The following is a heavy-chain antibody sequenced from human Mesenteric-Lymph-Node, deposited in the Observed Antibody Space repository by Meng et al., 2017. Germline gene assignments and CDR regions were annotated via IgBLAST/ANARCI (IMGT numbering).Heavy chain of an antibody. CDR1: GGSMSSGNYY. CDR3: ASFDHIPRRNYFDY. J-gene: IGHJ4*02. CDR2: IHHSGSA. V-gene: IGHV4-30-4*01. D-gene: IGHD2-21*01. Sequence: LQESGQGLVEPSQTLSLTCTVSGGSMSSGNYYWSWIRQPPGKGLEWIGYIHHSGSAYYNPSLKSRVSISVDTSKNQFSLNLNSMTAADTAVYYCASFDHIPRRNYFDYWGQGTLVTVSS.